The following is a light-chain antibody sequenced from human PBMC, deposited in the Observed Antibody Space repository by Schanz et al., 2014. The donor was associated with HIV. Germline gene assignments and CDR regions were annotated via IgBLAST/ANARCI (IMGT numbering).Light chain of an antibody. V-gene: IGLV2-14*03. CDR2: DVS. CDR3: SSYTSSGTQV. Sequence: QSALTQPASVSGSPGQSVTISCTGTSADVGAYNYVSWYQQRPGRAPKLMISDVSSRPSGVSSRFSGSKSGNTASLTISGLQAEDDADYYCSSYTSSGTQVFGTGTKLTVL. CDR1: SADVGAYNY. J-gene: IGLJ1*01.